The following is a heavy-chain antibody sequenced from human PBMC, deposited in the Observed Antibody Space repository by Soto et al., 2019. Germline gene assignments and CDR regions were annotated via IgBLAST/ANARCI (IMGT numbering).Heavy chain of an antibody. J-gene: IGHJ4*02. CDR3: ARSLEDYYDSSGYYYTFDY. V-gene: IGHV1-69*01. CDR2: IIPIVGTA. CDR1: GGTFSSYA. D-gene: IGHD3-22*01. Sequence: QVQLVQSGAEVKKPGSSVKVSCKASGGTFSSYAISWVRQAPGQGLEWMGGIIPIVGTANYAQKFQGRVTITADESTSTAYMELSSLRSEDTAVYYCARSLEDYYDSSGYYYTFDYWGQGTLVTVSS.